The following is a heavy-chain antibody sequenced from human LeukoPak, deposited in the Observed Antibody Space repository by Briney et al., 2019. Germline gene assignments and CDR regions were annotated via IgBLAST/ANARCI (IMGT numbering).Heavy chain of an antibody. CDR3: SSQREVLVIPTIYFDY. CDR2: IYYSGST. D-gene: IGHD3-22*01. V-gene: IGHV4-59*08. J-gene: IGHJ4*02. Sequence: SETLSLTCTVSGGSISYYYCRWSRQPPGKGLEWIGYIYYSGSTNYNPSLKSRVTISVDTSKNQFSLKLSSVTAADTAVYYCSSQREVLVIPTIYFDYWGQGTLVTVSS. CDR1: GGSISYYY.